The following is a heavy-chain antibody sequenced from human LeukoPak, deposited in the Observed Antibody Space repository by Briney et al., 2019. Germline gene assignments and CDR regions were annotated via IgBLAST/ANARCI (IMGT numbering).Heavy chain of an antibody. Sequence: SETLSLTCTVSGGSISSYYWSWIRQPPGKGLEWIGYIYYSGSTNYNPSLKSRVTISADTSKNQFSLKLSSVTAADTAVYYCARDLGGYSSSWYGVDYWGQGTLVTVSS. V-gene: IGHV4-59*01. CDR1: GGSISSYY. CDR2: IYYSGST. CDR3: ARDLGGYSSSWYGVDY. D-gene: IGHD6-13*01. J-gene: IGHJ4*02.